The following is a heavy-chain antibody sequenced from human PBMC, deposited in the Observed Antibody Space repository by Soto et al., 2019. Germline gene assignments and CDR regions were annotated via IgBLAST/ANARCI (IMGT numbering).Heavy chain of an antibody. J-gene: IGHJ6*02. CDR1: GFTFSSYA. CDR2: ISYDGSNK. Sequence: PGGSLRLSCAASGFTFSSYAMHWVRQAPGKGLEWVAVISYDGSNKYYADSVKGRFTISRDNSKNTLYRQMNSLRAEDTAVYYCAKDRFYSEDTRSYGMDVWGQGTTVTVSS. V-gene: IGHV3-30-3*01. D-gene: IGHD5-18*01. CDR3: AKDRFYSEDTRSYGMDV.